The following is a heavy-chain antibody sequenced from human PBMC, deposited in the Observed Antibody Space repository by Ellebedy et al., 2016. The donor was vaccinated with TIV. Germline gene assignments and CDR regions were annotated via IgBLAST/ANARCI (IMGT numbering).Heavy chain of an antibody. CDR3: ASDPGIAAAELKDY. CDR1: GFTFSSYC. Sequence: GESLKISCAASGFTFSSYCMNWVRQAPGKGLEWVSSISSSSSYIYYADSVKVRFTISRDNAKNSLYLQMNSLRAEDTAVYYCASDPGIAAAELKDYWGQGTLVTVSS. D-gene: IGHD6-13*01. V-gene: IGHV3-21*01. J-gene: IGHJ4*02. CDR2: ISSSSSYI.